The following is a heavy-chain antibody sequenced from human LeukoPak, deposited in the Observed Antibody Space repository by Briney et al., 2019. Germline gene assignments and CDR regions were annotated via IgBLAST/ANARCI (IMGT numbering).Heavy chain of an antibody. Sequence: ASVKVSCKTSGYTFNTYYIHWVRQAPGQGLEWMGIINPSGGSTTYAQKFQGRVTMTRDTSTTTVYMELNNLKFEDTAVYYCERDGSPARFDYWGHGTLVTVSS. CDR1: GYTFNTYY. CDR3: ERDGSPARFDY. V-gene: IGHV1-46*02. D-gene: IGHD6-13*01. CDR2: INPSGGST. J-gene: IGHJ4*01.